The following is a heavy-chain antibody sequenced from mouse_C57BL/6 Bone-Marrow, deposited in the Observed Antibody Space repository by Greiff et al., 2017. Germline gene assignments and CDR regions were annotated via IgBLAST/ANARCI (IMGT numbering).Heavy chain of an antibody. CDR2: IHPNSGST. V-gene: IGHV1-64*01. D-gene: IGHD3-2*02. Sequence: QVHVKQPGAELVKPGASVKLSCKASGYTFTSYWMHWVKQRPGQGLEWIGMIHPNSGSTNYNEKFKSKATLTVDKSSSTAYMQLSSLTSEDSAVYYCARELRRTPYYAMDYWGQGTSVTVSS. CDR1: GYTFTSYW. J-gene: IGHJ4*01. CDR3: ARELRRTPYYAMDY.